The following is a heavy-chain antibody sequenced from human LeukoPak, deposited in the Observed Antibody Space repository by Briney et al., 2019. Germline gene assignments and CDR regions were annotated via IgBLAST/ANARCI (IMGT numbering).Heavy chain of an antibody. Sequence: GGSLRLSCAASGFTFSSYGMSWVRQAPGEGLEWVSAISGSGGSTYYADSVEGRFTISRDNSKNTLYLQMNSLRAEDTAVYYCAELGITMIGGVWGKGTTVTISS. V-gene: IGHV3-23*01. CDR1: GFTFSSYG. CDR2: ISGSGGST. CDR3: AELGITMIGGV. D-gene: IGHD3-10*02. J-gene: IGHJ6*04.